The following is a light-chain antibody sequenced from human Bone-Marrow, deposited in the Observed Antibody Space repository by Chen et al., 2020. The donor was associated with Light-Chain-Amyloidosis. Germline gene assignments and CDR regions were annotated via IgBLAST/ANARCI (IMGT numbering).Light chain of an antibody. CDR1: SSDV. CDR3: SSSATSNTWV. CDR2: DVI. Sequence: QSALTQPASVSGSPGQSITASRTGASSDVSWYHKHPGKAPKLLIYDVINRPSGVSSRFSGSKSGNTASLTISGLQAEDEADYFCSSSATSNTWVFGGGTKLTVL. J-gene: IGLJ3*02. V-gene: IGLV2-14*03.